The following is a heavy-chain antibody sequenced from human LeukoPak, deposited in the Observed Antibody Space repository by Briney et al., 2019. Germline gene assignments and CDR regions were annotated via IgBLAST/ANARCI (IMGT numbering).Heavy chain of an antibody. V-gene: IGHV3-7*01. D-gene: IGHD3-10*01. CDR1: GFTFSTYW. CDR2: IKEDGSEK. Sequence: PGGSLRLSCAASGFTFSTYWMTWVRQAPGKGLEWVANIKEDGSEKHYVDSVKGRFTISRDNARNSLYLQMNRLRAEDTALYYCAREVTMVRGVDYYYYMDVWGKGTTVTVSS. CDR3: AREVTMVRGVDYYYYMDV. J-gene: IGHJ6*03.